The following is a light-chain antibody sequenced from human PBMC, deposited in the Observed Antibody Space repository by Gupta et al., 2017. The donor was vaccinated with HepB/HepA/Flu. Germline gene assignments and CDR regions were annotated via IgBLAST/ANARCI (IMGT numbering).Light chain of an antibody. V-gene: IGLV2-23*01. J-gene: IGLJ2*01. CDR3: CSSEGTTSSPGI. Sequence: QSALTQPPSVSGSPGQSITISCTGTSSDIGSSDLVSWYQQFPGKAHKLIRCDGSQRTSGLSARISAANTGDTASLKTSGRQAEDEAIDYCCSSEGTTSSPGIFGGGTKLTVL. CDR2: DGS. CDR1: SSDIGSSDL.